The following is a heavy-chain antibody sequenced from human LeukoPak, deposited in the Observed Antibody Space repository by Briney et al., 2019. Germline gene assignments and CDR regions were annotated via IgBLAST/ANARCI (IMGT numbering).Heavy chain of an antibody. CDR1: GYTFTSYG. V-gene: IGHV1-18*01. D-gene: IGHD3-22*01. CDR2: ISAYNGNT. J-gene: IGHJ3*02. Sequence: ASVKVSCKASGYTFTSYGISWVRQSPGQGLEWMGWISAYNGNTNYAQKLQGRVTVTTDTSTSTAYMELRSLRSDDTAVYYCARTSGYYENYAFDIWGQGTMVTVSS. CDR3: ARTSGYYENYAFDI.